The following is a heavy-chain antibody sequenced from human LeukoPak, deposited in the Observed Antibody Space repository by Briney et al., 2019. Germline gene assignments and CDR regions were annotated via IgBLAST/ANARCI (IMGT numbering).Heavy chain of an antibody. D-gene: IGHD6-19*01. CDR3: AKDRRTDYRGAWY. CDR2: ISGSGGST. CDR1: GFTFSSYA. Sequence: PGGSLRLSCAASGFTFSSYAMTWVRQDPGKGLEWLSTISGSGGSTHYADSAKGRFTISRDNSKNTLYLQMNSLRAGDTAVYYCAKDRRTDYRGAWYWGQGTLVSVSS. J-gene: IGHJ4*02. V-gene: IGHV3-23*01.